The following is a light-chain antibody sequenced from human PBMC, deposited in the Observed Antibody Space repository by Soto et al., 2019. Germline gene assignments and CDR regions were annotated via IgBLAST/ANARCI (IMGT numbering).Light chain of an antibody. V-gene: IGKV1-39*01. J-gene: IGKJ4*01. CDR2: AAS. CDR3: QQSYTIPPT. Sequence: DFQMTQSPSSLSASVGDRVTIGCRANETISLYLNWYQQRPGKAPKLLIFAASQLPSGVPSRFSGGGSGTDFTLTINSLQPEDFATYFCQQSYTIPPTCGGGTKVEV. CDR1: ETISLY.